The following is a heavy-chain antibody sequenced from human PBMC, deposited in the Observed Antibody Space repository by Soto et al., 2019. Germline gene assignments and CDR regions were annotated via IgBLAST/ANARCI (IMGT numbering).Heavy chain of an antibody. D-gene: IGHD3-3*01. J-gene: IGHJ4*02. V-gene: IGHV4-34*01. CDR1: GGSFSGYY. CDR3: ARGFLEWLLPGATFDY. Sequence: PSETLSLTCAVYGGSFSGYYWSWIRQPPGKGLEWIGEINHSGSTNYNPSLKSRVTISVDTSKNQFSLKLSSVTAADTAVYYCARGFLEWLLPGATFDYWGQGTLFTVSS. CDR2: INHSGST.